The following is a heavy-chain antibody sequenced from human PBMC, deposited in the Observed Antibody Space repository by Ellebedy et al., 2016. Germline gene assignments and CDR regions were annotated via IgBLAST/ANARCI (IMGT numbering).Heavy chain of an antibody. Sequence: GESLKISCAASGFTFSNYAMSWVRQAPGKGLEWVSTITGRGGSAYYADSVKGRFTISRDNSKNNLYLQMKRLRAEDTAVYYCAKDNVEGRYFDWLLGHWGQGTLVTVSS. D-gene: IGHD3-9*01. CDR3: AKDNVEGRYFDWLLGH. CDR2: ITGRGGSA. CDR1: GFTFSNYA. J-gene: IGHJ4*02. V-gene: IGHV3-23*01.